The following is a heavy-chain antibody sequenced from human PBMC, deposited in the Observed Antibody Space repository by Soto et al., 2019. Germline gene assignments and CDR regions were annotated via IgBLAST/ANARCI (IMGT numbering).Heavy chain of an antibody. D-gene: IGHD6-25*01. J-gene: IGHJ5*02. Sequence: QVTLKESGPVLVKPTETLTLTCTVSGFSLSNARMGVSWIRQPPGKALEWLAHIFSNDEKSYSTSLKSRLTSSKDTSQSQVVLTMTNMDPVDTATYYWARILRLPYTYSSVWFDPWGQGSLVTVSS. CDR3: ARILRLPYTYSSVWFDP. CDR1: GFSLSNARMG. CDR2: IFSNDEK. V-gene: IGHV2-26*01.